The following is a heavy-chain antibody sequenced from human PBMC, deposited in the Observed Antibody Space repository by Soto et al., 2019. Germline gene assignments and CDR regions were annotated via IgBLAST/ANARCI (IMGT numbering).Heavy chain of an antibody. CDR2: IDPSDSYT. CDR3: ARHDLEYRSPLRPYGMDV. Sequence: PGESLKISCKGSGYSFTSYWISWVRQMPGKGLEWMGRIDPSDSYTNYSPSFQGHVTISADKSISTAYLQWSSLKASDTAMYYCARHDLEYRSPLRPYGMDVWGQGTTVTVSS. CDR1: GYSFTSYW. J-gene: IGHJ6*02. V-gene: IGHV5-10-1*01. D-gene: IGHD6-6*01.